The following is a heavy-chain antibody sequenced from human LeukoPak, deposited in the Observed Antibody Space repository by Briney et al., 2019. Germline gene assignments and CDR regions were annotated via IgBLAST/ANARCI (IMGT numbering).Heavy chain of an antibody. CDR3: ARAPYYDFWSGYPPDY. Sequence: GGSLRLSCAASGFTFRSYWMHWVRQAPGKGLVWVSRINSDGSSTNYADSVKGRLTISRDNAKNTLYLQMNSLRAEDTAVYYCARAPYYDFWSGYPPDYWGQGTLVTVSS. CDR1: GFTFRSYW. D-gene: IGHD3-3*01. CDR2: INSDGSST. V-gene: IGHV3-74*01. J-gene: IGHJ4*02.